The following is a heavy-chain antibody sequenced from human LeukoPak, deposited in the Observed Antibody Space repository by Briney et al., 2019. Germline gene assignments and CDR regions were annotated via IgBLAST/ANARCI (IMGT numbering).Heavy chain of an antibody. Sequence: ASVNVSCKVSGYTLTELSMHWVRQAPGKGLEWMGGFDPEDGETIYAQKFQGRVTMTEDTSTDTAYMELSSLRSEDTAVYYCATGFWSGYPLGAFDIWGQGTMVTVSS. CDR3: ATGFWSGYPLGAFDI. J-gene: IGHJ3*02. D-gene: IGHD3-3*01. V-gene: IGHV1-24*01. CDR2: FDPEDGET. CDR1: GYTLTELS.